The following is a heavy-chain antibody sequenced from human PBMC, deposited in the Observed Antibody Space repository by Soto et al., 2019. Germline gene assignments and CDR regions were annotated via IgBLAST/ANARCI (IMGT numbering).Heavy chain of an antibody. D-gene: IGHD2-2*01. CDR2: ISGSGGST. CDR1: GFTFSSYA. CDR3: AKVWEGYCSSTSCLNDY. Sequence: GGSLRLSCAASGFTFSSYAMSWVRQAPGKGLEWVSAISGSGGSTYYADSVKGRFTISRDNSKNTLYLQMNSLRAEDTAVYYCAKVWEGYCSSTSCLNDYWGQGTPVTVSS. V-gene: IGHV3-23*01. J-gene: IGHJ4*02.